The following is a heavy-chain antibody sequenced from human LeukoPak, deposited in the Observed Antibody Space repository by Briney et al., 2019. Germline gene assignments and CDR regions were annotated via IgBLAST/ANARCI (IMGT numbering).Heavy chain of an antibody. CDR3: ARRNDFWSGQAPYYYFFLVV. CDR1: GYSFTSYW. Sequence: GESLKFSCKASGYSFTSYWIGWVRQIPGKGLEWMGIIYPGDSDTRSSPSFQGQVTISADTPISPAYLQWSGLKASDTAMYYCARRNDFWSGQAPYYYFFLVVWGKGATV. V-gene: IGHV5-51*01. J-gene: IGHJ6*03. CDR2: IYPGDSDT. D-gene: IGHD3-3*01.